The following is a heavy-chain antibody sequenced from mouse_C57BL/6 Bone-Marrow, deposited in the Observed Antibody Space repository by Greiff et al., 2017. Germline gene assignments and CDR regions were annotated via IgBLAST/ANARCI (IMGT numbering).Heavy chain of an antibody. J-gene: IGHJ4*01. CDR1: GYTFTSYW. CDR3: ARWDGNHGYYAMDY. Sequence: VQLQQSGAELVKPGASVKMSCKASGYTFTSYWITWVKQRPGQGLEWIGDIYPGSGSTNYNEKFKSKATLTVDTSSSTAYMQLSSLTSEDSAVYYCARWDGNHGYYAMDYWGQGTSVTVSS. D-gene: IGHD2-1*01. CDR2: IYPGSGST. V-gene: IGHV1-55*01.